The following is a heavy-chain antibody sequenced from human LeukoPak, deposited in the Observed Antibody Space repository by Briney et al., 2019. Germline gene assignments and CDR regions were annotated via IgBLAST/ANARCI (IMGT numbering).Heavy chain of an antibody. CDR3: AKVVGYYDSSGYYYDY. Sequence: PGRSLRLSCAASGFTFDDYAMHWVRQAPGKGLEWVSGISWNSGSIGYADSVKGRFTISRDNAKNSLYLQMNSLRAEDTALYYCAKVVGYYDSSGYYYDYWGQGTLVTVSS. CDR2: ISWNSGSI. J-gene: IGHJ4*02. D-gene: IGHD3-22*01. CDR1: GFTFDDYA. V-gene: IGHV3-9*01.